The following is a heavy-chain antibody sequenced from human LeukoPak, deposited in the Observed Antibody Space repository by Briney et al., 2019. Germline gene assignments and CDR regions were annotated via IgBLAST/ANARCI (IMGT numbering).Heavy chain of an antibody. CDR3: ATTVGPTVTPFDY. CDR2: IYPGDSDT. J-gene: IGHJ4*02. V-gene: IGHV5-51*01. CDR1: GYSFTNFW. Sequence: GESQKISCKGSGYSFTNFWIGWVRQMPGKGLEWMGIIYPGDSDTRYSPSFQGQVTISADKSISTAYLQWSSLKASDTAIYYCATTVGPTVTPFDYWGQGTLVTVSS. D-gene: IGHD4-23*01.